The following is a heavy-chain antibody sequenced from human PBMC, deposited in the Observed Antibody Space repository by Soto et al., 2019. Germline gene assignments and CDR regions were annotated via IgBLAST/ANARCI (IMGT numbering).Heavy chain of an antibody. D-gene: IGHD3-3*01. J-gene: IGHJ4*02. CDR1: GFTFSSYW. CDR3: ARVRGWSGYHPIDY. CDR2: IKQDGSEK. V-gene: IGHV3-7*01. Sequence: GGSLRLSCAASGFTFSSYWMSWVRQAPGKGLEWVANIKQDGSEKYYVDSVKGRFTISRDNAKNSLYLQMNSLRAEDTAVYYCARVRGWSGYHPIDYWGQGTLVTVSS.